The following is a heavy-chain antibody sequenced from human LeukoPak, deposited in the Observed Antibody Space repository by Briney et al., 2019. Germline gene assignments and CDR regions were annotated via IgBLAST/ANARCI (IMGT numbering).Heavy chain of an antibody. CDR2: TYYRSKWYN. D-gene: IGHD6-19*01. V-gene: IGHV6-1*01. Sequence: SQTLSLTCVVSGDSVSSKNGAWNWIRQSPSRGLEWLGRTYYRSKWYNDYAESMEGRMTISQDTSKNQYSLHLGSVTPDDTAVYYCARDFGTTGWHTFDYWGQGTLVTVSS. CDR3: ARDFGTTGWHTFDY. CDR1: GDSVSSKNGA. J-gene: IGHJ4*02.